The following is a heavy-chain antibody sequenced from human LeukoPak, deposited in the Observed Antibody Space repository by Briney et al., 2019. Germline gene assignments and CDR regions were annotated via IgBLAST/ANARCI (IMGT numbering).Heavy chain of an antibody. D-gene: IGHD4-17*01. CDR3: ARRASVTTRYWYFDL. CDR2: ISTNDRTI. J-gene: IGHJ2*01. Sequence: GGSLRLSCAASGFDFGAYEMNWIRQVPGKGLEWVSYISTNDRTIRYADSVKGRFSISRDNANNSLYLQMKSLRAEDTAVYYCARRASVTTRYWYFDLWGRGTLITVSS. V-gene: IGHV3-11*04. CDR1: GFDFGAYE.